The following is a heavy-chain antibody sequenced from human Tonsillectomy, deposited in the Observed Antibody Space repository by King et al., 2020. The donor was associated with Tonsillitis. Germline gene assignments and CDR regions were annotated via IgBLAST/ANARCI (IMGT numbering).Heavy chain of an antibody. CDR3: ARGSKIAVAGTWFDP. V-gene: IGHV4-34*01. D-gene: IGHD6-19*01. CDR2: INHSGST. J-gene: IGHJ5*02. CDR1: VGSFSGYY. Sequence: HVQLQQWGAGLLKPSETLSLTCAVYVGSFSGYYWSWIRQPPGKGLEWIGEINHSGSTNYNPSLKSGVTISVDTSKNQFFLKLSSVTAADTAVYYCARGSKIAVAGTWFDPWGQGTLVTVSS.